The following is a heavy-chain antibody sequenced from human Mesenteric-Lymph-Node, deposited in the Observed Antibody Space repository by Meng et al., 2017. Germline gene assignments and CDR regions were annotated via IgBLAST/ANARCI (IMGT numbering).Heavy chain of an antibody. V-gene: IGHV4-39*07. Sequence: SETLSLTCTVSGGSISSSSYYWGWIRQPPGKGLEWIGSIYYSGSTYYNPSLKSRVTISVDTSKNQFSLKLTSVTAADTAVYYCARETNVVVVGAIRGRRKYYFDYWGQGMLVTVSS. CDR3: ARETNVVVVGAIRGRRKYYFDY. CDR2: IYYSGST. J-gene: IGHJ4*02. CDR1: GGSISSSSYY. D-gene: IGHD2-15*01.